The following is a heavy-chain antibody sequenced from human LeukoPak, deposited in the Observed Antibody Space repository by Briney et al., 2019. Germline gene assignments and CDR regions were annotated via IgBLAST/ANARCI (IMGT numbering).Heavy chain of an antibody. D-gene: IGHD3-10*01. V-gene: IGHV3-74*01. CDR3: ARTLFVRYYGSGSYPLDY. CDR1: GFTFSSYW. J-gene: IGHJ4*02. CDR2: INSDGSST. Sequence: GGSLRLSCAASGFTFSSYWMHWVRQAPGKGLVWVSRINSDGSSTSYADSVKGRFTISRDNAKNTLYLQMNSLRAEDTAVYYCARTLFVRYYGSGSYPLDYWGQGTLVTVSS.